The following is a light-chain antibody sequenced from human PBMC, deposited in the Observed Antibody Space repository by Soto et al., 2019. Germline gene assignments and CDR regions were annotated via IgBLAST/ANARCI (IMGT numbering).Light chain of an antibody. CDR2: AAS. CDR3: QQLNSYPSA. Sequence: DIQLTQSPSFLSASVGDRVTITCRASQGISSYLAWYQQKPGKAPNLLIYAASTLQSAVPSRFSGSGSGTELTLTISSLQPEDFATYYCQQLNSYPSAFGGGTRVEIK. J-gene: IGKJ4*01. CDR1: QGISSY. V-gene: IGKV1-9*01.